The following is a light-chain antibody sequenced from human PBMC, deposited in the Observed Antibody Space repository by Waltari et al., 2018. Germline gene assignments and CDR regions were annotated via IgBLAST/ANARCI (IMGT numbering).Light chain of an antibody. J-gene: IGKJ4*01. V-gene: IGKV1-5*03. CDR2: MAS. CDR3: QQYDTYPLT. CDR1: QDITTW. Sequence: DIQITQSPSTLSASVGDSFTITCRASQDITTWLAWYQQTPGKAPKLLIDMASTLQSGVPSSFSGSGSGTEFTLTISGLQPDDFATYFCQQYDTYPLTFGGGTKVESK.